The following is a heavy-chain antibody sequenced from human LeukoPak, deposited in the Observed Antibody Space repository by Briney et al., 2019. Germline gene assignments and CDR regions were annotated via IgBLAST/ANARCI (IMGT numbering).Heavy chain of an antibody. J-gene: IGHJ5*02. D-gene: IGHD3-22*01. CDR3: TRAYSPYYYDSSGSSWPAGP. CDR1: GFTFGDYA. V-gene: IGHV3-49*03. Sequence: PGGSLRLSCTASGFTFGDYAMSWFRQAPGKGLEWVGFIRSKAYGGTTEYAASVKGRFTISRDDSKSIAYLQMNSLKTEDTAVYYCTRAYSPYYYDSSGSSWPAGPWGQGTLVTVSS. CDR2: IRSKAYGGTT.